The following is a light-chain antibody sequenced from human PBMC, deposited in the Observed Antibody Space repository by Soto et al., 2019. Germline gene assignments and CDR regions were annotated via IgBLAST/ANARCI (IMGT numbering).Light chain of an antibody. CDR1: SSNIGAGYD. V-gene: IGLV1-40*01. CDR3: QSYDSSLSGYWV. J-gene: IGLJ3*02. CDR2: GNS. Sequence: QPVLTQPPSVSGAPGQRVTISCTGSSSNIGAGYDVHWYQQLPGTASKLLIYGNSNRPSGVPDRFSGSKSGTSASLAITGLQAEDEADYYCQSYDSSLSGYWVFGGGTKLTVL.